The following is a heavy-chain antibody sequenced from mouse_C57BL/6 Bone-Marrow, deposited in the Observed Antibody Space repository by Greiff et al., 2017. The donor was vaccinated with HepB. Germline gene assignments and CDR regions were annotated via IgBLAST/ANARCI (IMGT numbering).Heavy chain of an antibody. V-gene: IGHV1-64*01. CDR1: GYTFTSYW. CDR2: IHPNSGST. J-gene: IGHJ4*01. D-gene: IGHD2-3*01. CDR3: ARDGYSMDY. Sequence: QVQLKQSGAELVKPGASVKLSCKASGYTFTSYWMHWVKQRPGQGLEWIGMIHPNSGSTNYNEKFKSKATLTVDKSSSTAYMQLSSLTSEDSAVYYCARDGYSMDYWGQGTSVTVSS.